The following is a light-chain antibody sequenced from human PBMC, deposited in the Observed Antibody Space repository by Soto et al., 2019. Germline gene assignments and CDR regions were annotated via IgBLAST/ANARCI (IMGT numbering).Light chain of an antibody. J-gene: IGLJ3*02. Sequence: QSVLTQSPSASASLGASVKLTCTLTSGHSTYAIAWHQQQPEKGPRYLMKVNSDGSHIKGDGIPDRFSGSSSGAERYLTISSLQSEDEADYYWQTWFTSPPRVFGGGTKLTVL. CDR1: SGHSTYA. CDR3: QTWFTSPPRV. CDR2: VNSDGSH. V-gene: IGLV4-69*01.